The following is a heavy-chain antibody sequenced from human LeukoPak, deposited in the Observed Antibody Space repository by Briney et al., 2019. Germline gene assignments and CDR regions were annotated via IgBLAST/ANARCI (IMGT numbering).Heavy chain of an antibody. CDR2: MYYSGST. CDR1: GGSISSYY. Sequence: SETLSLTCTVSGGSISSYYWSWIRQPPGKGLEWIGYMYYSGSTKYNPSLKSRVTISVDTSKNQFSLKLGSATAADTAVYYCARRNYGMDVWGQGTTVTVSS. CDR3: ARRNYGMDV. J-gene: IGHJ6*02. V-gene: IGHV4-59*08.